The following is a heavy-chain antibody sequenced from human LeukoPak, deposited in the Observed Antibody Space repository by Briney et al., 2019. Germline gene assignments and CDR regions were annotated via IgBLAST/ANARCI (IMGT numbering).Heavy chain of an antibody. D-gene: IGHD3-10*01. J-gene: IGHJ4*02. CDR1: GGSFSGYY. V-gene: IGHV4-34*01. CDR2: INHSGGT. Sequence: SETLSLTCAVYGGSFSGYYRSWIRQPPGKGLEWIGEINHSGGTNYNPSLKSRVTISVDTSKNQFSLKLSSVTAADTAVYYCARGIAYYYGSGSPDYWGQGTLVTVSS. CDR3: ARGIAYYYGSGSPDY.